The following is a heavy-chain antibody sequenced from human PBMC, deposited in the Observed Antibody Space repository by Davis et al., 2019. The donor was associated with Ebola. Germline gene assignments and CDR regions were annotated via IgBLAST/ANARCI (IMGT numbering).Heavy chain of an antibody. CDR3: ARSMSLELRGEEYYYYYGMGV. Sequence: SETLSLTCAVYGGSFSGYYWSWIRQPPGKGLEWIGEINHSGSTNYNPSLKSRVTISVDTSKHQFSLKLGSVTAADTAVYYCARSMSLELRGEEYYYYYGMGVWGQGTTVTVSS. CDR1: GGSFSGYY. J-gene: IGHJ6*02. V-gene: IGHV4-34*01. CDR2: INHSGST. D-gene: IGHD1-7*01.